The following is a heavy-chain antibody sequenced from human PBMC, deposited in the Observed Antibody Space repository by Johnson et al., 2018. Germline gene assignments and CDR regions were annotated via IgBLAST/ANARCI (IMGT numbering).Heavy chain of an antibody. CDR1: GFTFSSYG. D-gene: IGHD6-19*01. CDR2: ISYDGSNK. V-gene: IGHV3-30*18. J-gene: IGHJ6*03. Sequence: VQLVESGGGVVQPGRSLRLSCAASGFTFSSYGMHWVRQAPGKGLAWVAVISYDGSNKYYADSVKGRFTISRDNSKNTLYLQMNSLRAEDTAVDYCAKGHDIAVADYYYMDVWGKGTTVTVSS. CDR3: AKGHDIAVADYYYMDV.